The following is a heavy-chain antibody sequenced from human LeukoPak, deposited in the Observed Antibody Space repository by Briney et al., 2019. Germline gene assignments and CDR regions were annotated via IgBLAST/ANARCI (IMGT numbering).Heavy chain of an antibody. CDR2: IYYSGST. Sequence: SETLSLTCTVSGGSISSYYWSWIRQPPGKGLEWIGYIYYSGSTNYNPSLKSRVTISVDTSKNQFSLKLSSVTAADTAVYYCASLVGTTSDAFDIWGQGTMVTVSS. V-gene: IGHV4-59*01. J-gene: IGHJ3*02. D-gene: IGHD1-7*01. CDR1: GGSISSYY. CDR3: ASLVGTTSDAFDI.